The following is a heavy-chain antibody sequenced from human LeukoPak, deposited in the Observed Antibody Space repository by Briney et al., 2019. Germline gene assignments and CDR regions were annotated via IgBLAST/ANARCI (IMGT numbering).Heavy chain of an antibody. CDR2: INHSGST. V-gene: IGHV4-34*01. D-gene: IGHD6-19*01. Sequence: PSETLSLTCAVYGGSFSGYYWSWIRQPPGKGLEWIGEINHSGSTNYNPSLKSRVTISVDTSKNQFSLKLSSVTAADTAVYYCASRGWSGKNDYWGQGTLVTVSS. CDR1: GGSFSGYY. CDR3: ASRGWSGKNDY. J-gene: IGHJ4*02.